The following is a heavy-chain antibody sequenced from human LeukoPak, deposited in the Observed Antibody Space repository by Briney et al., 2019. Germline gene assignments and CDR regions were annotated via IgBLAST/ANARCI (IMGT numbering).Heavy chain of an antibody. Sequence: ASVKVSCKASGYTFTSYGISWVRQAPGQGLEWMGWISAYNGNTNYAQKLQGRVTMTTDTSSSTAYMELRSLRSDDTAVYSCARAQDIVVVPADTKNLDYWGQGTLVTVSS. CDR2: ISAYNGNT. J-gene: IGHJ4*02. V-gene: IGHV1-18*01. D-gene: IGHD2-2*01. CDR3: ARAQDIVVVPADTKNLDY. CDR1: GYTFTSYG.